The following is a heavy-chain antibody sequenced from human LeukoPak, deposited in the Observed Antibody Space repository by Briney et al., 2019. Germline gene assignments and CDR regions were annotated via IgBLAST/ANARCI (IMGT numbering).Heavy chain of an antibody. CDR1: GFAFNTYT. Sequence: GGSLRLSCVGSGFAFNTYTITWVRQAPGKGLEWVSSITSTSAYRQYADSVRGRFTISRDNTKNSLYLQMNSFGAEDTAVYHCARVTAGATTLNYYYYFMDVWGKGTTVTVSS. V-gene: IGHV3-21*01. D-gene: IGHD1-26*01. CDR3: ARVTAGATTLNYYYYFMDV. J-gene: IGHJ6*03. CDR2: ITSTSAYR.